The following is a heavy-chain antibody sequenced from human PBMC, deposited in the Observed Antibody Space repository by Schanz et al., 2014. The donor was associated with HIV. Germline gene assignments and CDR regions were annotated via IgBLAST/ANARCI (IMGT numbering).Heavy chain of an antibody. J-gene: IGHJ4*02. CDR3: AKDIAGYNRYYFDY. CDR1: GFTFNSYA. V-gene: IGHV3-21*02. CDR2: ITSGGYI. D-gene: IGHD5-12*01. Sequence: EVRLLESGGGLVQPGGSLRLACAASGFTFNSYAMSWVRQAPGKGLEWVSSITSGGYIYYADSLRGRFTISRDNAKNSLYLQMNSLRAEDTALYYCAKDIAGYNRYYFDYWGQGTLVTVSS.